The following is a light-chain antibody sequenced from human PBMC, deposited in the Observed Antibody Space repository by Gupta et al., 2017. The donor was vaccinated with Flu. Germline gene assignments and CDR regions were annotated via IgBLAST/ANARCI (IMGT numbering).Light chain of an antibody. V-gene: IGLV2-8*01. CDR2: EVS. CDR1: SSDVGGFTY. J-gene: IGLJ1*01. Sequence: TSSDVGGFTYVSWYQQHPGKVPKLMIYEVSQRPSGVPDRFSGSKSGYTASLTGSGLQAEDEADYYCSSYAGSDKDVFGTGTKVTVL. CDR3: SSYAGSDKDV.